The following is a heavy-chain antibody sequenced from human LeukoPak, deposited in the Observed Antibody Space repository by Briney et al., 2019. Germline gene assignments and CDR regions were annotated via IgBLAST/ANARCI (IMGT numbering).Heavy chain of an antibody. D-gene: IGHD3-22*01. CDR1: GFTFSIYA. CDR2: IRTNGRSR. Sequence: RGSLTLSCEAAGFTFSIYAMSWVRQAPGKVLEWVSGIRTNGRSRSYGEYVKGRLTISRDNPRSMLYMEMNSLRAEDTAVDYCSVMYRYYDGSGYWVKWGQGTLVTVSS. V-gene: IGHV3-23*01. J-gene: IGHJ4*02. CDR3: SVMYRYYDGSGYWVK.